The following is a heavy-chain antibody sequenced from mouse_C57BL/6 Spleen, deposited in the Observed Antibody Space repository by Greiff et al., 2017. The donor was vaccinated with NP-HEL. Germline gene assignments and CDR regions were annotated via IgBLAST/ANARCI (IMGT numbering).Heavy chain of an antibody. J-gene: IGHJ2*01. V-gene: IGHV1-50*01. Sequence: QVQLQQPGAELVKPGASVKLSCKASGYTFTSYWMQWVKQRPGQGLEWIGEIDPSDSYTNYNQKFKGKATLTVDTSSSTAYMQLSSLTSEDSAVYYCARKGDYDGTGLGYWGQGTTLTVSS. CDR1: GYTFTSYW. D-gene: IGHD2-4*01. CDR2: IDPSDSYT. CDR3: ARKGDYDGTGLGY.